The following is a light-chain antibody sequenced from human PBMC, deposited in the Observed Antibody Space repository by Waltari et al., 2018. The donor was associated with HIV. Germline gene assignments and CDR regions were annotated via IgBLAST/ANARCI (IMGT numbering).Light chain of an antibody. Sequence: QSELSQPPSASGTPGQRVAISCSGSSSNIGRNTVNWYQQLPGTAPKLLIDSNNQRPSGVPDRFSGCKSGASASLAITGLQSEDEADYYCALWDDSLNGVLFGGGTKLTVL. V-gene: IGLV1-44*01. CDR3: ALWDDSLNGVL. CDR1: SSNIGRNT. J-gene: IGLJ2*01. CDR2: SNN.